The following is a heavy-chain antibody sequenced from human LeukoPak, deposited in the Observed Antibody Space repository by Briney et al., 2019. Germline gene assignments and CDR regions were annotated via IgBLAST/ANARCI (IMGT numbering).Heavy chain of an antibody. CDR2: ISTYSGDT. Sequence: ASVKVSCKASGYTFTTLGISWVRQAPGQGPEWMGWISTYSGDTRYAQNLQGRVTITADTSTTTAYMELRSLRSDDTAVCYCVRDHDSSGYFRYWGQGTLVTVSS. CDR1: GYTFTTLG. D-gene: IGHD3-22*01. CDR3: VRDHDSSGYFRY. V-gene: IGHV1-18*01. J-gene: IGHJ4*02.